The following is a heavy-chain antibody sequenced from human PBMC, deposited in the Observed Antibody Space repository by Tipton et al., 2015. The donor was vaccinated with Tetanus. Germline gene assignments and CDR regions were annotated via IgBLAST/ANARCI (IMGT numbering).Heavy chain of an antibody. CDR1: GASIGSISYY. CDR3: AREIRIQLWLTPIYYFDY. Sequence: GLVKPSETLSLTCTVSGASIGSISYYWSWIRQPPGKGLEWIGYTYYSGSTGYNPSLKSRVTISIDSSKNQFSLKLTSVTAADTAVYYCAREIRIQLWLTPIYYFDYWGQGTLVTVSS. V-gene: IGHV4-61*01. J-gene: IGHJ4*02. CDR2: TYYSGST. D-gene: IGHD5-18*01.